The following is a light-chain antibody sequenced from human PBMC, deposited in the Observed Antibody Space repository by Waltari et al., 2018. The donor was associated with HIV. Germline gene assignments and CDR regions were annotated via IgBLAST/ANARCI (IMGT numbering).Light chain of an antibody. CDR2: DDS. J-gene: IGLJ3*02. Sequence: SYVLTQPPSVSVAPGQPARITCGGNNIESKSVYWYQQNSGQAPVLVVTDDSDRPSGIPDRFSGSNSGNTATLTISRVEAGDEADYYCQVWDSSRDPWVFGGGTKLTVL. CDR1: NIESKS. CDR3: QVWDSSRDPWV. V-gene: IGLV3-21*02.